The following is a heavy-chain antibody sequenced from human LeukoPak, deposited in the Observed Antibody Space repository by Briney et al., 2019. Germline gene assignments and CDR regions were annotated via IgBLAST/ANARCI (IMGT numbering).Heavy chain of an antibody. Sequence: GGSLRLSCAASGFTFSSYAMSWVREAPGKGLEWASAISGSGGSTYYADSVKGRFTISRDNSKNTLYLQMNSLRAEDTAVYYCAKDGYGSGSYQFDYWGQGTLVTVSS. CDR1: GFTFSSYA. V-gene: IGHV3-23*01. CDR3: AKDGYGSGSYQFDY. CDR2: ISGSGGST. J-gene: IGHJ4*02. D-gene: IGHD3-10*01.